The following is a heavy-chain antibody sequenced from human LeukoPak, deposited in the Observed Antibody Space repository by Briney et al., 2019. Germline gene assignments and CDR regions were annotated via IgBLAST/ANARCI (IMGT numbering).Heavy chain of an antibody. J-gene: IGHJ4*02. CDR2: ISSGGRTM. CDR3: ARGASWIQLWQFDH. D-gene: IGHD5-18*01. Sequence: GGSLRLSCAASGFRFSSFEMNWVRLAPGKGLEWVSYISSGGRTMYYADSVKGRFTISRDNAKDSLYLHMNSLGAEDTGVYFCARGASWIQLWQFDHWGQGTQVTVS. V-gene: IGHV3-48*03. CDR1: GFRFSSFE.